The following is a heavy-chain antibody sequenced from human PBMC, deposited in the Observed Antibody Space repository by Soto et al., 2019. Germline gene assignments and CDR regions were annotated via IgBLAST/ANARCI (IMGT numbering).Heavy chain of an antibody. CDR3: ARGFDSSPNYAFDI. J-gene: IGHJ3*02. Sequence: GSLRLSCAASGFTFSSYAMHWVRQAPGKGLEWVAVISYDGSNKYYADSVKGRFTISRDNSKNTLYLQMNSLRAEDTAVYYCARGFDSSPNYAFDIWGQGTMVTVSS. V-gene: IGHV3-30-3*01. D-gene: IGHD6-13*01. CDR2: ISYDGSNK. CDR1: GFTFSSYA.